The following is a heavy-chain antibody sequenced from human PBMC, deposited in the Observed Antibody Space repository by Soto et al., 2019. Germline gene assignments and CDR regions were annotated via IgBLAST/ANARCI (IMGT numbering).Heavy chain of an antibody. J-gene: IGHJ6*02. CDR3: ARARPYDMLTGPKDYYYGMDV. D-gene: IGHD3-9*01. Sequence: ASVKVSCKGSGYTFTTYGITWVRQAPGQGLEWMGWINPYNGDTNYAQKFWGRVTMTTDTSTSTAYMEVRSLTSDGAAVYYCARARPYDMLTGPKDYYYGMDVWGQGTTVTVSS. V-gene: IGHV1-18*01. CDR2: INPYNGDT. CDR1: GYTFTTYG.